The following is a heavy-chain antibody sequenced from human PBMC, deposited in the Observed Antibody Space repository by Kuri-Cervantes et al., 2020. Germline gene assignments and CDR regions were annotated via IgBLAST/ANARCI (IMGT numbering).Heavy chain of an antibody. Sequence: GGALRLSCAASGLTFSNYEMSWVRQTPRKGLEWVSYISSSSSTIYYAGSVKGRFTVSRDNSKNTLFLQMNSLTVEDTAVYYCAKGVSSNNYSPNDYWGQGTLVTVSS. D-gene: IGHD2-2*01. J-gene: IGHJ4*02. CDR1: GLTFSNYE. CDR2: ISSSSSTI. V-gene: IGHV3-48*01. CDR3: AKGVSSNNYSPNDY.